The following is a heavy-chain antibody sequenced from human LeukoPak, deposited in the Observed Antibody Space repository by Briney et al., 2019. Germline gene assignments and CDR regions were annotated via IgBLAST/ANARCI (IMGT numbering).Heavy chain of an antibody. V-gene: IGHV1-46*01. CDR2: INPSGGST. CDR3: ARDPVMTTVTTSHDAFDI. D-gene: IGHD4-17*01. Sequence: ASVKVSCKASGYTFTSYYMHWVRQAPGQGLEWVGIINPSGGSTSYAQKFQGRVTMTRDTSTSTVYMELSSLRSEDTAVYYCARDPVMTTVTTSHDAFDIWGQGTMVTVSS. CDR1: GYTFTSYY. J-gene: IGHJ3*02.